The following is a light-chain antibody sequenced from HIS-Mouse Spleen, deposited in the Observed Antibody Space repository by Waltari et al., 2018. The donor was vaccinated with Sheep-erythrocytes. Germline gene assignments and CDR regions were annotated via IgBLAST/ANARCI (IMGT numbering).Light chain of an antibody. CDR1: SSDVGSYNL. J-gene: IGLJ3*02. Sequence: QSALTQPASVSGSPGQSITISCTGTSSDVGSYNLVSWYQQHQGKPPKLMIYEGSKRPPGVSNRFSGSKSGNTASLTISGLQAEDEADYYCCSYAGSSTPWVFGGGTKLTVL. CDR2: EGS. CDR3: CSYAGSSTPWV. V-gene: IGLV2-23*01.